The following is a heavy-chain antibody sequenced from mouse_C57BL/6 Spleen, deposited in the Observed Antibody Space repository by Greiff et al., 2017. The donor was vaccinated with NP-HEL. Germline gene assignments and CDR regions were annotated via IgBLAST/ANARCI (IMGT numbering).Heavy chain of an antibody. D-gene: IGHD1-1*01. CDR1: GYTFTSYW. V-gene: IGHV1-50*01. CDR3: ARRTTVVATWEGDY. Sequence: QVQLQQPGAELVKPGASVKLSCKASGYTFTSYWMQWVKQRPGQGLEWIGELDPSDSYTNYNQKFKGKATLTVDTSSSTAYMQLSSLTSEDSAVYYCARRTTVVATWEGDYWGQGTTLTVSS. CDR2: LDPSDSYT. J-gene: IGHJ2*01.